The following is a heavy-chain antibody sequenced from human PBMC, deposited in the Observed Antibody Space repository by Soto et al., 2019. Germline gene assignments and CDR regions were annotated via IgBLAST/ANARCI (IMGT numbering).Heavy chain of an antibody. J-gene: IGHJ6*02. CDR3: AREGGSYSDYYYYGMDV. CDR1: GYTFTSYY. D-gene: IGHD1-26*01. V-gene: IGHV1-46*01. CDR2: INPSGGST. Sequence: ASVKVSCKASGYTFTSYYMHWVRQAPGQGLEWMGIINPSGGSTSYAQKFQGRVTMTRNTSTSTVYMELSSPRSEDTAVYYCAREGGSYSDYYYYGMDVWGQGTTVTVSS.